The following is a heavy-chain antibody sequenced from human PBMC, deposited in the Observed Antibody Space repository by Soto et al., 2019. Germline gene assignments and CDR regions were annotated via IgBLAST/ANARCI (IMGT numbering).Heavy chain of an antibody. V-gene: IGHV3-11*06. CDR2: ISSSSSYT. CDR3: ARAEIAAAGPSDY. J-gene: IGHJ4*02. D-gene: IGHD6-13*01. Sequence: GGSLRLSCAASGFTFSDYYMSWIRQAPGKGLEWVSYISSSSSYTYYADSVKGRFTISRDNAKNSLYLQMNSLRAEDTAVYYCARAEIAAAGPSDYWGQGTLVTVSS. CDR1: GFTFSDYY.